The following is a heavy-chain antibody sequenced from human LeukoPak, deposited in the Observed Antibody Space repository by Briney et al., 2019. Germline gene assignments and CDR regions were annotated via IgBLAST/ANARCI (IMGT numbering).Heavy chain of an antibody. Sequence: GGSLRLSCTVSGFTLSSYEMSWIRQAPGKGLEWVSSIDYSGGSTYYADSVKGRFTISRDNSKNTLYLQLNSLRAEDAAVYFCAKAPVTSCRGAYCYPFDSWGQGTLVTVSS. CDR1: GFTLSSYE. CDR2: IDYSGGST. J-gene: IGHJ4*02. CDR3: AKAPVTSCRGAYCYPFDS. D-gene: IGHD2-21*01. V-gene: IGHV3-23*01.